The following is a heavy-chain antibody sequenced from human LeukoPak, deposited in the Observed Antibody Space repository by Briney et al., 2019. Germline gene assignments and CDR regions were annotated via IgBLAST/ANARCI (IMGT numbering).Heavy chain of an antibody. J-gene: IGHJ4*02. Sequence: GESLKISCKGSGYSFTSYWIGWVRQMPGKGLEWMGTIYPSDSDTRYSPSFQGQVTISADKSISTAYLQWRSLKASDSAMYYCARQRRLVRGATIDYWGQGTLVTVSS. CDR2: IYPSDSDT. CDR1: GYSFTSYW. V-gene: IGHV5-51*01. D-gene: IGHD3-10*01. CDR3: ARQRRLVRGATIDY.